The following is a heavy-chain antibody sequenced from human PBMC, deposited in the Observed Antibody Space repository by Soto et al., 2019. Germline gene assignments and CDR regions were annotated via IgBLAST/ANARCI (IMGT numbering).Heavy chain of an antibody. V-gene: IGHV3-21*01. CDR3: ARDQETVPAAIVDY. J-gene: IGHJ4*02. Sequence: GGSLRLSCAASGFTFSSYSMNWVRQAPGKGLEWVSSISSSSSYIYYADSVKGRFTISRDNAKNSLYLQMNSLRAEDTAVYYCARDQETVPAAIVDYWGQGTLVTVSS. CDR1: GFTFSSYS. D-gene: IGHD2-2*01. CDR2: ISSSSSYI.